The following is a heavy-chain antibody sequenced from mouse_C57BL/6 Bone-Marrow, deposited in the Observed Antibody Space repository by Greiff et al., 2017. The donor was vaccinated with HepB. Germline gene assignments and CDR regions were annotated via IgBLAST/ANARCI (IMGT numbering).Heavy chain of an antibody. V-gene: IGHV5-9*01. J-gene: IGHJ4*01. Sequence: EVQLVESGGGLVKPGGSLKLSCAASGFTFSSYTMSWVRQTPEKRLEWVATISGGGGNTYYPDSVKGRFTISRDNAKNTLYLQMSSLRSEDTALYYCARRRLRRGGNYAMDYWGQGTSVTVSS. D-gene: IGHD2-12*01. CDR2: ISGGGGNT. CDR3: ARRRLRRGGNYAMDY. CDR1: GFTFSSYT.